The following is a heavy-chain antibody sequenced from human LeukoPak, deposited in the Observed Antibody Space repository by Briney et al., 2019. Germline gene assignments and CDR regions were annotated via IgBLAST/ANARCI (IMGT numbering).Heavy chain of an antibody. V-gene: IGHV3-7*01. J-gene: IGHJ4*02. CDR2: ITKDGSEK. Sequence: GGPLRFSFEAPGSTFRTYWISWVRQAPGKGLEWVAHITKDGSEKYYVDSVKGRFTISRDNAKNSLFLQMNSLTVEDTAVYYCARDKVTYWGQGTLVTVSS. CDR1: GSTFRTYW. CDR3: ARDKVTY.